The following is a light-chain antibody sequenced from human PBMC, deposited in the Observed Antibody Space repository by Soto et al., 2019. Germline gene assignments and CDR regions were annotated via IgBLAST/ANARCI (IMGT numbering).Light chain of an antibody. Sequence: SYELTQPPSVSVSPGQTASISCSGDKLGDKYASWYQQKPGQSPLLVIHQDRKRPSGIPERFSGSNSGNTATLTISGTQAMDEADYYCQAWDSNTVIFGGGTKMTVL. CDR2: QDR. J-gene: IGLJ2*01. CDR3: QAWDSNTVI. CDR1: KLGDKY. V-gene: IGLV3-1*01.